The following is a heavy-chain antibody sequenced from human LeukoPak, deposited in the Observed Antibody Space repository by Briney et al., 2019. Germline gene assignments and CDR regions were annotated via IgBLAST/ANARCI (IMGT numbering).Heavy chain of an antibody. CDR1: GGSISSYY. J-gene: IGHJ4*02. CDR3: ARAIAVVPVSLFDD. D-gene: IGHD2-2*01. Sequence: SETLSLTCTVSGGSISSYYWSWIRQPPGKGLEWIGYIYYSGSTNYNPSRKSRVTISVDTSKNQFSLKLSSVTAADTAVYYCARAIAVVPVSLFDDWGQGSLVTASS. CDR2: IYYSGST. V-gene: IGHV4-59*08.